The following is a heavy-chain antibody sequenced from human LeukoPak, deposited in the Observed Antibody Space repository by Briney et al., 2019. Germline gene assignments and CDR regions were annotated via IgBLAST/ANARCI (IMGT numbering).Heavy chain of an antibody. V-gene: IGHV4-34*01. D-gene: IGHD6-19*01. CDR1: GGSFSGYY. Sequence: SETLSLTCAVCGGSFSGYYWSWIRQPPGKGLEWIGEINHSGSTNYNPSLKSRVTISVDTSKNQFSLKLSSVTAADTAVYYCARGQVAGCLDYWGQGTLVTVSS. J-gene: IGHJ4*02. CDR3: ARGQVAGCLDY. CDR2: INHSGST.